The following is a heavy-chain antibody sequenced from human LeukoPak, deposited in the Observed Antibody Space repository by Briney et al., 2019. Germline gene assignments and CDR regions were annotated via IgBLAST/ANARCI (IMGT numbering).Heavy chain of an antibody. V-gene: IGHV4-59*01. Sequence: KPSETLSLTCIVSGDAISTYYWSWIRQSPGEGLEWIGYVYHTGTTKYNPSLRSRVTITVDTTRNQFSLNLSSVTAADTAVYYCARSFGPGLAAAGPSLYWGQGTLVTVSS. J-gene: IGHJ4*02. CDR2: VYHTGTT. CDR3: ARSFGPGLAAAGPSLY. D-gene: IGHD6-13*01. CDR1: GDAISTYY.